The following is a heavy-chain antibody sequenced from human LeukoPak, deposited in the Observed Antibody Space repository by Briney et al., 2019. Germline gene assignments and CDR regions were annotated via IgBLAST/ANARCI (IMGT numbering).Heavy chain of an antibody. V-gene: IGHV3-30*18. CDR2: ISYDGSNK. CDR1: GFTFSSYG. Sequence: GGSLRLSCAASGFTFSSYGMHWVRQAPGKGLEWVAVISYDGSNKYYADSVKGRFTISRDNSKNTLYLQMNSLRAEDMAVYYCAKGDYFDYWGQGTLVTVSS. J-gene: IGHJ4*02. CDR3: AKGDYFDY.